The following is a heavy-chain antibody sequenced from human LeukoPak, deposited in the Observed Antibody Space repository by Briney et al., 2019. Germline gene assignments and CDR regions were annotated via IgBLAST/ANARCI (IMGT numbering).Heavy chain of an antibody. D-gene: IGHD6-19*01. Sequence: GGSLKLSCAASGFTFSSYSMNWVRQAPGKGLEWVSSISSSSSYIYYADSVKGRFTISRDNAKNSLYLQMNSLRAEDTAVYYCARDQWLAPDYWGQGTLVTVSS. CDR2: ISSSSSYI. CDR1: GFTFSSYS. V-gene: IGHV3-21*01. CDR3: ARDQWLAPDY. J-gene: IGHJ4*02.